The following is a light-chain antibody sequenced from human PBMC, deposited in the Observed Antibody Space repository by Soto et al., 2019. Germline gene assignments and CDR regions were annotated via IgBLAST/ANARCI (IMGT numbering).Light chain of an antibody. V-gene: IGKV3-20*01. CDR3: QQYGSSPLT. J-gene: IGKJ1*01. CDR2: GAS. Sequence: EIVLTQSPGTLSLSPGERATLSCRASQSVSSSYLAWYQQKPGKAPRLLIYGASSRATGIPDRFSGSGSGIDFTLTSSRLELEDFAVYYCQQYGSSPLTFGQGTKVEIK. CDR1: QSVSSSY.